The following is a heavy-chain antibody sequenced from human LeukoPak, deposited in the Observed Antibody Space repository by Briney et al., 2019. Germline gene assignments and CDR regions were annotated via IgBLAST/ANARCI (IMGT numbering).Heavy chain of an antibody. J-gene: IGHJ4*02. CDR3: ARETSGDCSSTSCYDLY. Sequence: PSETLSLTCAVSGGSISSSNWWSWVRQPPGKGLGWIGEIYHSGSTNYNPSLKSRVTISVDKSKNQFSLKLSSVTAADTAVYYCARETSGDCSSTSCYDLYWGQGTLVTVSS. V-gene: IGHV4-4*02. CDR2: IYHSGST. CDR1: GGSISSSNW. D-gene: IGHD2-2*01.